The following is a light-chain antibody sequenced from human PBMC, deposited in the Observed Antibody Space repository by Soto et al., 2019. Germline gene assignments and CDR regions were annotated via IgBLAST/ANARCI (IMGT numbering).Light chain of an antibody. CDR2: NTN. CDR1: SGSVSANYY. CDR3: VLYMGSGIWV. V-gene: IGLV8-61*01. Sequence: QAVVTQEASLSVSPGTTVTLTCGLSSGSVSANYYPSWYQQTPGQAPRTLIYNTNTRSSGVPDRFSGSILGNKAALTITGAQVDDESDYYCVLYMGSGIWVFGGGTKVTVL. J-gene: IGLJ3*02.